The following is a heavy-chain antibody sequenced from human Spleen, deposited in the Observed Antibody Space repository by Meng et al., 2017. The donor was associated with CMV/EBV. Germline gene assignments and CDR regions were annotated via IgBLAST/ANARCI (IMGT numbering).Heavy chain of an antibody. CDR3: ARYGRYYFDY. D-gene: IGHD4-17*01. J-gene: IGHJ4*02. CDR2: IHPNGGST. V-gene: IGHV1-2*02. Sequence: ASVKVSCKASGYTFTGYQMHWVRQAPGQGLEWMGWIHPNGGSTNYAQKFQGRVTMTRDTSISTAYMELSRLRSDDTAVYYCARYGRYYFDYWGQGTLVTVSS. CDR1: GYTFTGYQ.